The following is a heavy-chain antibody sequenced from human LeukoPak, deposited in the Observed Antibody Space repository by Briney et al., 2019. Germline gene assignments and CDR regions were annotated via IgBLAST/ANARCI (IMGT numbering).Heavy chain of an antibody. Sequence: SETLSLTCTVSGGSISSYYWSWIRQPAGKGLEWLGRIYSSGTANYIPSLKSRVTMSVDTSKKQFSLKLSSVTAADTAVYYCAREVTRQGYNWFDPGGQGTLVTVSS. CDR1: GGSISSYY. CDR2: IYSSGTA. J-gene: IGHJ5*02. CDR3: AREVTRQGYNWFDP. V-gene: IGHV4-4*07. D-gene: IGHD2-21*02.